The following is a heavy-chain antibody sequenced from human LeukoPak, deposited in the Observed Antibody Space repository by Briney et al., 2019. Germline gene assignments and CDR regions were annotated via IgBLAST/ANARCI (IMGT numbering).Heavy chain of an antibody. CDR1: GGTFSGYA. Sequence: SVKVSCKASGGTFSGYAISRVRQAPGQGLEWMGRIIPILGIANYAQKFQGRVTITADKSTSTAYMELSSLRSEDTAVYYCARDPADYYYDSSGHRAFDIWGQGTMVTVSS. J-gene: IGHJ3*02. V-gene: IGHV1-69*04. CDR2: IIPILGIA. CDR3: ARDPADYYYDSSGHRAFDI. D-gene: IGHD3-22*01.